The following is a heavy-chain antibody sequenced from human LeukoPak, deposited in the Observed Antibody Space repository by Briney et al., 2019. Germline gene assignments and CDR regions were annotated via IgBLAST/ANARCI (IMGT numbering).Heavy chain of an antibody. J-gene: IGHJ4*02. CDR1: GYSITSYW. V-gene: IGHV5-51*01. CDR3: ARHFRSNGDFGPPDY. CDR2: IYPGDSDT. Sequence: KAGESLKISCKGSGYSITSYWIAWVRQMPGKGLEWIGIIYPGDSDTRYSPSFQGQVTISADKSISTAYLQWSSLKASDTAMYYCARHFRSNGDFGPPDYWGQGTLVTVSS. D-gene: IGHD2-21*02.